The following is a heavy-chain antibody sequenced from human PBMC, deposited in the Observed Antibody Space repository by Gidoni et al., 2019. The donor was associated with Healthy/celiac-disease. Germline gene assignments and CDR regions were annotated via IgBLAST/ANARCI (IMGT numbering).Heavy chain of an antibody. CDR2: INHSGST. Sequence: QVQLQQWGAGLLKPSETLSLPCAVYGGSFSGYYWSWIRQPPGKGLEWIGEINHSGSTNHNPSLKSRVTISVDTSKNQFSLKLSSVTAADTAVYYCARGPRITMVRGVRRGSAPFDYWGQGTLVTVSS. D-gene: IGHD3-10*01. CDR3: ARGPRITMVRGVRRGSAPFDY. J-gene: IGHJ4*02. V-gene: IGHV4-34*01. CDR1: GGSFSGYY.